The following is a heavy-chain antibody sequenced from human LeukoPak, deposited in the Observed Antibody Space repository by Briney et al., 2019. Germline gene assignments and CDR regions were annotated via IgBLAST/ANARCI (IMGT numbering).Heavy chain of an antibody. J-gene: IGHJ4*02. CDR2: IRGSGANT. CDR1: GFTFSSYA. Sequence: GGSLRLSCAASGFTFSSYAMTWVRQAPGEGLEWVSSIRGSGANTYYADSVKVRFTISRDNSKNTLYLQMNSLRAEDTAVYYCAKCRPDSNGCADHWGQGTLVTVSS. V-gene: IGHV3-23*01. D-gene: IGHD6-19*01. CDR3: AKCRPDSNGCADH.